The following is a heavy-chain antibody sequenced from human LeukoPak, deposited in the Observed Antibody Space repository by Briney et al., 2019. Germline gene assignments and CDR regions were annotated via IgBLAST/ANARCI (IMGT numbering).Heavy chain of an antibody. D-gene: IGHD6-6*01. CDR1: GGPISSSSYY. V-gene: IGHV4-39*07. CDR3: ARELKATRYFDY. Sequence: SETLSLTCTVSGGPISSSSYYWGWIRQPPGKGLEWIGSIYYSGTTNYNPSLKSRVTISLDTSNNQFSLRLSSVTVADTAVYYCARELKATRYFDYWGQETLVTVSS. CDR2: IYYSGTT. J-gene: IGHJ4*02.